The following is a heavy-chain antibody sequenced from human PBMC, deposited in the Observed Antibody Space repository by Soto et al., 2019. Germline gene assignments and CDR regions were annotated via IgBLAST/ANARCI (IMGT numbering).Heavy chain of an antibody. D-gene: IGHD3-16*02. J-gene: IGHJ5*02. Sequence: QVQLQESGPGLVRPSETLSLTCTVSGGSISTYYWSWIRQPPGKGLEWVGYVHYSGSTTYNPSLKSRVIMSVDTSKNQFSLKLSSVTAADPAVYYCARGKIVGPWGQGTLVTVSS. CDR3: ARGKIVGP. CDR1: GGSISTYY. V-gene: IGHV4-59*01. CDR2: VHYSGST.